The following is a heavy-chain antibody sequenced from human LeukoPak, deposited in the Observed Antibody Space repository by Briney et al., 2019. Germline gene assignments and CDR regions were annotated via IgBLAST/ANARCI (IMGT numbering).Heavy chain of an antibody. CDR3: ARHRIAAAGGAYY. CDR2: IIPIFGTA. J-gene: IGHJ4*02. CDR1: GGTFSSYA. Sequence: SVKVSCKASGGTFSSYAISWVRQAPGQGLEWRGGIIPIFGTANYAQKFQGRVTITADESTSTAYMELSSLRSEDTAVYYCARHRIAAAGGAYYWGQGTLVTVSS. D-gene: IGHD6-13*01. V-gene: IGHV1-69*13.